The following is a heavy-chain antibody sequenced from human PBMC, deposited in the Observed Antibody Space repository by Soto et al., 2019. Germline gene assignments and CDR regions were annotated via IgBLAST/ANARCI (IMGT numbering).Heavy chain of an antibody. CDR3: AREWGNGWGDY. Sequence: QVQLVESGGGVVQPGRSLRLSCAASGFTFSSFGMHWVRQAPGKGLEWLALIWYDGSKTYYADSVKGRFTTSRDNSKNLKYVLMNSLRVEDTAVYYGAREWGNGWGDYWGQGTLVTVSS. V-gene: IGHV3-33*01. CDR2: IWYDGSKT. CDR1: GFTFSSFG. J-gene: IGHJ4*02. D-gene: IGHD6-19*01.